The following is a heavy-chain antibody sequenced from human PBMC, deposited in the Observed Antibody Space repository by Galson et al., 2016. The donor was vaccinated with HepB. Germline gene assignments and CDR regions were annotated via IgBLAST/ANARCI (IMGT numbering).Heavy chain of an antibody. CDR2: IYHTGRT. D-gene: IGHD5-12*01. J-gene: IGHJ4*02. Sequence: SETLSLTCTVSGGSISSHYWTWIRQFPGRGLEWIAFIYHTGRTDYNPSLKSRVTISLDTSKKQFSLKLSSVTAADTAMYYCARDHGGYAFDYWGQGTLVTVSS. CDR1: GGSISSHY. CDR3: ARDHGGYAFDY. V-gene: IGHV4-59*11.